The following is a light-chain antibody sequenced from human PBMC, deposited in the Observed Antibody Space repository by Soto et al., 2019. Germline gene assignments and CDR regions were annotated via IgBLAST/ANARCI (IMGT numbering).Light chain of an antibody. J-gene: IGLJ2*01. CDR2: DDR. Sequence: SYELTQPPSVSVAPGQTATITCEGNNIGSKNVHWYQQKPGQAPALVVYDDRGRPSGVPERLSGSNSGNTATLTISRVEAGDEADYYCQVWDSTSDHVVFGRGTKLTVL. V-gene: IGLV3-21*02. CDR1: NIGSKN. CDR3: QVWDSTSDHVV.